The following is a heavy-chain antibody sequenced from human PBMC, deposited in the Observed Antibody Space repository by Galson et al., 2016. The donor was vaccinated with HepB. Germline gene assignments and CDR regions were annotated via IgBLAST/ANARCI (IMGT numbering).Heavy chain of an antibody. D-gene: IGHD5-18*01. V-gene: IGHV2-70*01. CDR3: ARSTPYCGYSQGLNWFDP. CDR2: IDRDDDK. J-gene: IGHJ5*02. Sequence: PALVKPTQTLTLTCTFSGFSLSSSEMCVSWIRQPPGKALEWLALIDRDDDKYYSASLKTRLTISKDTSKNQVVLTMTSRDPVDTATYYCARSTPYCGYSQGLNWFDPWGQGTLVTVSS. CDR1: GFSLSSSEMC.